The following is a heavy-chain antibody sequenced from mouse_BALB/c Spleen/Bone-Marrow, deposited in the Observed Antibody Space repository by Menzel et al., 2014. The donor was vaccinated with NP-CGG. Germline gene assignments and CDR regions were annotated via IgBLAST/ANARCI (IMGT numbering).Heavy chain of an antibody. CDR3: ARVITTTGRPRFAY. V-gene: IGHV1-9*01. CDR1: GYTFSSYW. J-gene: IGHJ3*01. Sequence: VQLEESGVELMQPGASVKLSCEATGYTFSSYWIEWVKQRPGHGLEWIGEILPGSGSTNYNEKFKGKATFTADTSSNTAYMQLSSLTSEDSAVYYCARVITTTGRPRFAYLGQRTPATIS. CDR2: ILPGSGST. D-gene: IGHD2-4*01.